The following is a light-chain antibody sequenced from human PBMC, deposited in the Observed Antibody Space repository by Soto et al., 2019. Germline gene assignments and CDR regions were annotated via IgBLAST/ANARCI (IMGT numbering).Light chain of an antibody. CDR1: QSISSY. CDR2: AAS. Sequence: DIQMTQSPSSLSASVGDRVTITCRASQSISSYLNWYQQKPGKAPKLLIYAASSLQSGVPSRFXXXXXXXXXXXXXXSLQPEDFATYYCQQSYSTMITFGQGTRLEIK. J-gene: IGKJ5*01. V-gene: IGKV1-39*01. CDR3: QQSYSTMIT.